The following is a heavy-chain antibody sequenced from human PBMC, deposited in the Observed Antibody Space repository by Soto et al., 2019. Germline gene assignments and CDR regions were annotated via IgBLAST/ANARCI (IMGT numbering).Heavy chain of an antibody. CDR2: IDENGIT. J-gene: IGHJ6*02. D-gene: IGHD3-10*01. Sequence: KASETLSLTCAVSGGSISSSKWWTWVRQVPGKGLEWIGKIDENGITNYNPSLESRVTISKDESRNKLSLKLTSVTAADTAVYYCARDLGVRGVIIGPDYSYGMDVWGQGTTVTVSS. CDR1: GGSISSSKW. CDR3: ARDLGVRGVIIGPDYSYGMDV. V-gene: IGHV4-4*02.